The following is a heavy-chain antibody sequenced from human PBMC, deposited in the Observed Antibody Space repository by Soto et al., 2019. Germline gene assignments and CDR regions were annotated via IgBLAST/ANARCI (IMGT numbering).Heavy chain of an antibody. V-gene: IGHV4-30-2*01. J-gene: IGHJ4*02. CDR3: AVGGGLPRYY. CDR2: IYHSGST. CDR1: GGSISSGGYS. Sequence: QLQLQESGSGLVKPSQTLSLTCAVSGGSISSGGYSWSWIRQPPGKGLEWIGYIYHSGSTYDNPSLKRRVTITVDRSKNQSALKLSSVTGADTAVNSCAVGGGLPRYYWGQGTLVTVPP. D-gene: IGHD3-16*01.